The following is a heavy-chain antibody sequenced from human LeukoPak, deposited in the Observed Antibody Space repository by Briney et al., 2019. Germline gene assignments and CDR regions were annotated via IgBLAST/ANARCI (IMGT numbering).Heavy chain of an antibody. CDR1: GFTFSSYW. CDR3: VTLTTAVTENAFDI. Sequence: PGGSLRLSCAASGFTFSSYWVHWVRQVPGKGLVWVSRINRDGSSTAYADSVTGRFTIPRDNAKHMVYMQMNSLRAEDTAVYYCVTLTTAVTENAFDIWGQGTMVSVSS. CDR2: INRDGSST. V-gene: IGHV3-74*01. D-gene: IGHD4-23*01. J-gene: IGHJ3*02.